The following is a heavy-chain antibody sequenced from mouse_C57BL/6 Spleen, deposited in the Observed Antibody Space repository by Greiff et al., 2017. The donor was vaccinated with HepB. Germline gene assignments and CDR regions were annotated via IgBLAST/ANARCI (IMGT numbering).Heavy chain of an antibody. J-gene: IGHJ4*01. CDR2: IYPGDGDT. V-gene: IGHV1-82*01. D-gene: IGHD1-1*01. CDR3: ASRIYYGSYYAMDY. Sequence: QVQLQQSGPELVKPGASVKISCKASGYAFSSSWMNWVKQRPGKGLEWIGRIYPGDGDTNYNGKFKGKATLTADKSSSTAYMQLSSLTSEDSAVYFCASRIYYGSYYAMDYWGQGTSVTVSS. CDR1: GYAFSSSW.